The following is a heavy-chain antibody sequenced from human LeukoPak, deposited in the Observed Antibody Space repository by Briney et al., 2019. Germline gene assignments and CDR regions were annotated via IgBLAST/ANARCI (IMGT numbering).Heavy chain of an antibody. V-gene: IGHV3-7*01. Sequence: GGSLRLSCAASGFTFSDYWMTWVRQAPGKGLEWVANIKKDGSEKYYVDSVKGRFTISRDNAKNSLSLQMNSLRAEDTALYYCARVKEAGLDVWGKGTTATVSS. CDR2: IKKDGSEK. J-gene: IGHJ6*04. CDR3: ARVKEAGLDV. D-gene: IGHD6-19*01. CDR1: GFTFSDYW.